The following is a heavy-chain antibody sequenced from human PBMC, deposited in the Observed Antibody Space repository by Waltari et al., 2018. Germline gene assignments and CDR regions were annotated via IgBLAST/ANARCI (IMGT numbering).Heavy chain of an antibody. CDR3: ARGTGPLLWFRKEGNWFDP. CDR1: GGSFSGYY. CDR2: INHSGST. J-gene: IGHJ5*02. D-gene: IGHD3-10*01. V-gene: IGHV4-34*01. Sequence: QVQLQQWGAGLLKPSETLSLTCAVYGGSFSGYYWSWIRQPPGKGLEWIGEINHSGSTNYHPSLKRRVTISVDTSKNQFSLKLSSVTAADTAVYYCARGTGPLLWFRKEGNWFDPWGQGTLVTVSS.